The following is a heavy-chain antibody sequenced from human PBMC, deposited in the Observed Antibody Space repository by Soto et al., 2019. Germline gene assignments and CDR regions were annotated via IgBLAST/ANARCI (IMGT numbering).Heavy chain of an antibody. CDR2: IGAYNGNT. CDR1: GYTFTNYG. D-gene: IGHD6-6*01. J-gene: IGHJ6*03. Sequence: QVQLLQSGAEVKKPGASVKVSCKASGYTFTNYGITWVRQAPGQGLEWMGWIGAYNGNTHYTERLQGRVTMTTDTDTNTAYMELRGLRSDDSAVYYCTRVQQRVGYFYYYMDRWSTGTTVTVAS. CDR3: TRVQQRVGYFYYYMDR. V-gene: IGHV1-18*01.